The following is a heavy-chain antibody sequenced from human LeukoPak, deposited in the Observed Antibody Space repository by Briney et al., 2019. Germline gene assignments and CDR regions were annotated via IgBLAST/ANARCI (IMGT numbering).Heavy chain of an antibody. Sequence: GGSLRLSCAASGFTFRSYTMNWVRQAPGKGLEWVSAISGSGGSTYYADSVKGRFTISRDNSKNTLYLQMNSLRAEDTAVYYCAKDDTVATTTFDYWGQGTLVTVSS. CDR2: ISGSGGST. CDR3: AKDDTVATTTFDY. J-gene: IGHJ4*02. D-gene: IGHD4-17*01. CDR1: GFTFRSYT. V-gene: IGHV3-23*01.